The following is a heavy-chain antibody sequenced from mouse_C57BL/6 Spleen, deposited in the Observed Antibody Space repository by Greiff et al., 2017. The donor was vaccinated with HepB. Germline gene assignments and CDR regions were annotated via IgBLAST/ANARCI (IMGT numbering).Heavy chain of an antibody. J-gene: IGHJ4*01. CDR1: GYAFSSYW. V-gene: IGHV1-80*01. CDR2: IYPGDGDT. Sequence: LVESGAELVKPGASVKISCKASGYAFSSYWMNWVKQRPGKGLEWIGQIYPGDGDTNYNGKFKGKATLTADKSSSTAYMQLSSLTSEDSAVYFCARDSRDAMDYWGQGTSVTVSS. CDR3: ARDSRDAMDY. D-gene: IGHD1-1*01.